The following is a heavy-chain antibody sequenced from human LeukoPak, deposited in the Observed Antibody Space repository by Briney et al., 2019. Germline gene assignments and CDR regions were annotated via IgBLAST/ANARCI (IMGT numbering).Heavy chain of an antibody. CDR3: ARSPRGYSYGDIDY. Sequence: SETLSLTCTVSGGSISSHYWSWIRQPPGKGLEWIGYIYYSGSTNYNPSLKSRVTISVDTSKNQFSLKLSSVTAADTAVYYCARSPRGYSYGDIDYWGQGTLVTVSS. CDR2: IYYSGST. CDR1: GGSISSHY. D-gene: IGHD5-18*01. V-gene: IGHV4-59*11. J-gene: IGHJ4*02.